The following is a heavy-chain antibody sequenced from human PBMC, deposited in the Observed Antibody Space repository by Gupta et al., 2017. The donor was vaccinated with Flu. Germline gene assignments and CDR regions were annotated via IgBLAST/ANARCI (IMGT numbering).Heavy chain of an antibody. Sequence: HWVRQTPVDGLEWLAVISHDGVRKEYADSVKGRFTISRDNAMDTLYLQMSSLKTEDTAVYYCARDRRSTTEMFVTEDYMDVWGTGTTVTVSS. CDR3: ARDRRSTTEMFVTEDYMDV. V-gene: IGHV3-30*04. J-gene: IGHJ6*03. D-gene: IGHD4-17*01. CDR2: ISHDGVRK.